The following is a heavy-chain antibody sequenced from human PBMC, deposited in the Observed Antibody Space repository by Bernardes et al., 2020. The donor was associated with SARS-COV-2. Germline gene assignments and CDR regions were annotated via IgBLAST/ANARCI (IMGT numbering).Heavy chain of an antibody. V-gene: IGHV4-59*01. CDR1: GASLSDYY. J-gene: IGHJ4*02. CDR2: IYGRGYT. D-gene: IGHD3-10*01. Sequence: SETLSLTCTVSGASLSDYYWSWNRQPPGRGLEWIGHIYGRGYTKYNTYSPSLESRVTMSVDASKNLFSLKLTSVTAADTAVYYCARDLIYGYFDSWGQGTLVTVSS. CDR3: ARDLIYGYFDS.